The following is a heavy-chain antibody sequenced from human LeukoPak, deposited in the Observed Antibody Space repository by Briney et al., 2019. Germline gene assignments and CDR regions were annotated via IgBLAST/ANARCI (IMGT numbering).Heavy chain of an antibody. V-gene: IGHV3-23*01. Sequence: GSLRLSCAVSGFTFSTYAMSWVRQAPGKGLEWVSVISGSGGSTYYVDSVKGRFTISRDNSKNTLYLQMNSLRAEDTAVYYCAKEPSIAARGEFDYWGQGTLVTVSS. J-gene: IGHJ4*02. D-gene: IGHD6-6*01. CDR3: AKEPSIAARGEFDY. CDR2: ISGSGGST. CDR1: GFTFSTYA.